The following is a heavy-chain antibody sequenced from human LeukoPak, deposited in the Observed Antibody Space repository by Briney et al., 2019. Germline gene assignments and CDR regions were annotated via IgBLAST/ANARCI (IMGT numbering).Heavy chain of an antibody. J-gene: IGHJ4*02. D-gene: IGHD6-19*01. CDR2: ISSSSSYI. V-gene: IGHV3-21*01. Sequence: GGSLRLSCVASGFIFSTYGMHWVRQAPGKGLEWVSSISSSSSYIYYADSVKGRFTISRDNAKNSLYLQMNSLRAEDTAVYYCARDGDSSGFDYWGQGTLVTVSS. CDR1: GFIFSTYG. CDR3: ARDGDSSGFDY.